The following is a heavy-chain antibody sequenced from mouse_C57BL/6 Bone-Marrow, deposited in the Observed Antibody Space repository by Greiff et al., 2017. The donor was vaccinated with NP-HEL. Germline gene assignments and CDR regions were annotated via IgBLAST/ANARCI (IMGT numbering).Heavy chain of an antibody. CDR3: ARFPFITTVVG. Sequence: QVQLKESGPELVKPGASVKISCKASGYAFSSSWMNWVKQRPGTGLEWIGRIYPGDGDTNYNGKFKGKATLTADKSSSTAYMQLSSLTSEDSAVYFCARFPFITTVVGWGQGTLVTVSA. CDR2: IYPGDGDT. V-gene: IGHV1-82*01. CDR1: GYAFSSSW. J-gene: IGHJ3*01. D-gene: IGHD1-1*01.